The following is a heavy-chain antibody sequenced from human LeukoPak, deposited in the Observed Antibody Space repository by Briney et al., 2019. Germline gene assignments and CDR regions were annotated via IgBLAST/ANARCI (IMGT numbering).Heavy chain of an antibody. D-gene: IGHD2-21*02. CDR3: AKGSINCGGGDCYSDYYYGMDV. Sequence: PGGSLRLSCAASGFTFSSYAMSWVRQAPGKGLEWVSAISGSGASTYYADSVKGRFTISRDNSKNTLYLQMNSLRAEDTAVYYCAKGSINCGGGDCYSDYYYGMDVWGQGTTVTVSS. V-gene: IGHV3-23*01. CDR1: GFTFSSYA. CDR2: ISGSGAST. J-gene: IGHJ6*02.